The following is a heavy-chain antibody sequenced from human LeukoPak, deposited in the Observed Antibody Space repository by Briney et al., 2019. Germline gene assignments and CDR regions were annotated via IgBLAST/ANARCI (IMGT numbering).Heavy chain of an antibody. D-gene: IGHD3-22*01. J-gene: IGHJ4*02. V-gene: IGHV1-3*03. CDR1: GYTFTSYA. CDR3: ARSSSPGSYYYDSSGYYAPDY. Sequence: GASVKVSCKASGYTFTSYAMHWVRQAPGQRLEWMGWINAGNGNTKYSQEFQGRVTITGDTSASTAYMELSSLRSEDMAVYYCARSSSPGSYYYDSSGYYAPDYWGQGTLVTVSS. CDR2: INAGNGNT.